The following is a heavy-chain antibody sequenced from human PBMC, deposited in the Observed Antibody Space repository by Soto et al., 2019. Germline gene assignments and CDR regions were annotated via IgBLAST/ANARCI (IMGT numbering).Heavy chain of an antibody. D-gene: IGHD3-22*01. J-gene: IGHJ3*02. CDR1: GFTFSSYG. CDR2: ISYDGSNK. CDR3: AKGLSGSDAFDI. V-gene: IGHV3-30*18. Sequence: QVQLVESGGGVVQPGRSLRLSCAASGFTFSSYGMHWVRQAPGKGLEWVAVISYDGSNKYYADSVKGRFTIFRDNSKNTLYLQMNRLRAEDTAVYYCAKGLSGSDAFDIWGQGTMVTVSS.